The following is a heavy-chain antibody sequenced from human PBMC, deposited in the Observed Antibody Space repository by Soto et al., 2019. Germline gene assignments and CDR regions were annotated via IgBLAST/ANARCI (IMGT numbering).Heavy chain of an antibody. D-gene: IGHD3-3*01. CDR1: GDSVSSNSAA. J-gene: IGHJ3*02. Sequence: SNTLSLTCAISGDSVSSNSAAWNLIRQSPSRGLEWLGRTYYRSKWYNDYAVSVKSRITINPDTSKNQFSLQLNSVTPEDTAVYYCARVSGAVLRFLEWYPSNDAFDIWGQGTMVTVSS. CDR2: TYYRSKWYN. V-gene: IGHV6-1*01. CDR3: ARVSGAVLRFLEWYPSNDAFDI.